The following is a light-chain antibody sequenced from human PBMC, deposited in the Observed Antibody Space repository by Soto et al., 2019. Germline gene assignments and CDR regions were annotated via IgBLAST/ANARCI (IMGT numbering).Light chain of an antibody. J-gene: IGKJ4*01. CDR3: MRDVELPFT. CDR1: QSLLHRDGKTY. Sequence: DVVMTQTPLSLSVTPGQPASMSCKSSQSLLHRDGKTYLYWYLQKPGQPPQLLIYEVSNRFSGVPDRFTARGSETDLTLKISRVEAEDVGVYYCMRDVELPFTFGGGTKVEIK. CDR2: EVS. V-gene: IGKV2D-29*01.